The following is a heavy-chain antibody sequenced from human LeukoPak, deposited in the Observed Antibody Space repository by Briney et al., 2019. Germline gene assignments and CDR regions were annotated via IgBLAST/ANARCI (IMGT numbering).Heavy chain of an antibody. J-gene: IGHJ5*02. CDR1: GHSISTYY. CDR2: IYYSGRT. D-gene: IGHD3-22*01. V-gene: IGHV4-59*08. CDR3: ARTDSSGYYYWFDP. Sequence: ETLSLTCTVDGHSISTYYGGWGRQPRGKGREWGGYIYYSGRTNYTPSPKSRLTISVDTTKNHFSLKLSSVTAADTAVYYCARTDSSGYYYWFDPWRQGTLVTVSS.